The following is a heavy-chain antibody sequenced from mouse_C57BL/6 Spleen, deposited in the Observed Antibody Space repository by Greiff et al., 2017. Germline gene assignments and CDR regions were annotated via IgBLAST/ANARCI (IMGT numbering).Heavy chain of an antibody. Sequence: VKLQESGAELARPGASVKMSCKASGYTFTSYSMHWVKQRPGQGLAWIGYINPSSGYTKYNQTFKDRATLTADKSSSTAYMQLSSLTSEDSAVSYCARNYGSGYPCNFDYWGQGTTLTVSS. CDR1: GYTFTSYS. V-gene: IGHV1-4*01. D-gene: IGHD1-1*01. CDR2: INPSSGYT. J-gene: IGHJ2*01. CDR3: ARNYGSGYPCNFDY.